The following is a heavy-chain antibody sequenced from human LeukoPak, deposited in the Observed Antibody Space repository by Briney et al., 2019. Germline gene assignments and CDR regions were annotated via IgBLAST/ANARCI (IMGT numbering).Heavy chain of an antibody. CDR2: IYHDGST. CDR1: GGSISGYY. V-gene: IGHV4-59*01. Sequence: SETLSLTCTVSGGSISGYYWTWIRRPPGKGLEGIGYIYHDGSTYYNPSLRSRVTISVDRSKNQFSLKLSAVTAADTAVYYCTRAPYGYKFEYWGQGSLVTVSS. J-gene: IGHJ4*02. D-gene: IGHD5-24*01. CDR3: TRAPYGYKFEY.